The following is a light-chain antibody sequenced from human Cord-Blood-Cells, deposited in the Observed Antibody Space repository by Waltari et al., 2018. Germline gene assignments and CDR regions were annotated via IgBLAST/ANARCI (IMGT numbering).Light chain of an antibody. Sequence: DIVMTQSPATLSVSPGESATLSCRASQSVSSNLAWYQQKPGQAPRLLIYVASTRATGIPARFSGSGSGTEFTLTISSLQSEDFAVYYCQQYNNWPRTFGQGTKVEIK. CDR2: VAS. CDR3: QQYNNWPRT. CDR1: QSVSSN. V-gene: IGKV3-15*01. J-gene: IGKJ1*01.